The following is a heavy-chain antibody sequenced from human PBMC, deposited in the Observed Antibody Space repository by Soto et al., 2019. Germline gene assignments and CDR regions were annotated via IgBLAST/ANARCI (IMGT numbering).Heavy chain of an antibody. CDR2: ISGSGGST. CDR3: AKGGSGAYYDSSGYWEFDY. J-gene: IGHJ4*02. Sequence: EVQLLESGGGLVQPGGSLRLSCAASGFTFSSYAMSWVRQAPGKGLEWVSAISGSGGSTYYADSVKCRFTISRDNSKNTLYLQMNSLRAEDTAVYYCAKGGSGAYYDSSGYWEFDYWGQGTLVTVSS. CDR1: GFTFSSYA. V-gene: IGHV3-23*01. D-gene: IGHD3-22*01.